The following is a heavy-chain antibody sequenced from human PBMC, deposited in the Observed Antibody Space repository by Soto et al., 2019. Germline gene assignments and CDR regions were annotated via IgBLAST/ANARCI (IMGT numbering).Heavy chain of an antibody. CDR3: ARDFVYCFDY. CDR2: ISSTSSTM. D-gene: IGHD2-15*01. V-gene: IGHV3-48*02. CDR1: GFTFSSYS. Sequence: EVQMVESGGALVQPGGSLRLSCAASGFTFSSYSMNWVRQAPGKGLEWVSYISSTSSTMYYADSVKGRFTISRDNAENSLYLQMNSLRDEDTAVYYCARDFVYCFDYWGQGALVTVSS. J-gene: IGHJ4*02.